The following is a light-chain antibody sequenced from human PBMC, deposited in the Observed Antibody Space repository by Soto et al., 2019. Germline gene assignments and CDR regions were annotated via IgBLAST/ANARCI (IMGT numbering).Light chain of an antibody. CDR2: DAS. CDR1: QSLSRF. J-gene: IGKJ4*01. V-gene: IGKV3-11*01. CDR3: QQRTNGPHT. Sequence: EIVLTQSPATLSLSPGERATLSCRASQSLSRFLAWFQHKPGQSPRLLIYDASKRAPGIPARFTGSGSGTDFTLTISSLESEDFAVYYCQQRTNGPHTFGGGTKVEI.